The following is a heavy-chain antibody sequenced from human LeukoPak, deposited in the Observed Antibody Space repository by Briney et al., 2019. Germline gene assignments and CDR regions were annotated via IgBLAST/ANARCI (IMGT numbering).Heavy chain of an antibody. CDR3: AKAIVVEPAAIYYYYMDV. D-gene: IGHD2-2*01. Sequence: PGGSLRLSSAASGFTFSSYAMSWVRQAPGKGLEWVSAISGSGGSTYYADSVKGRFTISRDNSKNTLYLQMNSLRAEDTAVYYCAKAIVVEPAAIYYYYMDVWGKGTTVTVSS. J-gene: IGHJ6*03. V-gene: IGHV3-23*01. CDR2: ISGSGGST. CDR1: GFTFSSYA.